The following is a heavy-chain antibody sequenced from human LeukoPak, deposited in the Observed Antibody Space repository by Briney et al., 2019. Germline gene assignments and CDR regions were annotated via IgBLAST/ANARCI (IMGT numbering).Heavy chain of an antibody. CDR1: GGSFSGYS. D-gene: IGHD1-1*01. CDR2: IDRSGSA. J-gene: IGHJ4*02. CDR3: ARGSATGLAY. V-gene: IGHV4-34*01. Sequence: SETLSLTCAVYGGSFSGYSWTWIRQPPGKGLEWIGEIDRSGSANYNPALKSRLTISVDTSKNQFSLKLSSVTAADTAVYYCARGSATGLAYWGQGTLVTVSS.